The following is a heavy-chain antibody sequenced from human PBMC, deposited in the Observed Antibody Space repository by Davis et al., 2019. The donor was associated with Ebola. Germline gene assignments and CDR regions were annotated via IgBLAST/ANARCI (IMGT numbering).Heavy chain of an antibody. V-gene: IGHV3-30*18. CDR1: GFTFSSYG. CDR2: ISYDGSNK. Sequence: GESLKISCAASGFTFSSYGMHWVRQAPGKGLEWVAVISYDGSNKYYADSVKGRFTISRDNSKNTLYLQMNSLRAEDTAVYYCAKDYSSSWYNVGSYFDYWGQGTLVTVSS. D-gene: IGHD6-13*01. J-gene: IGHJ4*02. CDR3: AKDYSSSWYNVGSYFDY.